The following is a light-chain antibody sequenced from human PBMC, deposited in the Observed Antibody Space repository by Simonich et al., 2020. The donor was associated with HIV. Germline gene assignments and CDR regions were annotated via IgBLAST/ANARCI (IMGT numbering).Light chain of an antibody. CDR2: DAS. Sequence: DIQMTQSPSSLSASVGNRVTITCQTSQYISNFLNGYQQKPGEAPKFLIYDASYLETGVPSRFSGSGSGTDFTFTISSLQPEDFAVFYCQQRSNWPITFGQGTRLEIK. CDR1: QYISNF. V-gene: IGKV1-33*01. J-gene: IGKJ5*01. CDR3: QQRSNWPIT.